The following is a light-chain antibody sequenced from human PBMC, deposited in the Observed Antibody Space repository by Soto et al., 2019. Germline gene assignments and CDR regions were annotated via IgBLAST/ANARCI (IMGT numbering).Light chain of an antibody. J-gene: IGLJ7*01. Sequence: QSALTQPPSLSGTPGQRVTISCAGSSSNIAGNTVHWYQHLPGTAHKLLIYITDQRPSGVPGRFSASTSGTSASLAISGLQSDDEADYDCETWYDALNAAVFGGCTKLTVL. CDR2: ITD. CDR1: SSNIAGNT. V-gene: IGLV1-44*01. CDR3: ETWYDALNAAV.